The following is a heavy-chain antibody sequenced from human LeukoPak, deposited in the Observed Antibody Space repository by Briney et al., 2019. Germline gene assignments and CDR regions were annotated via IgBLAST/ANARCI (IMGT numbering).Heavy chain of an antibody. CDR2: ICYSGST. J-gene: IGHJ1*01. CDR1: GGSISSSSYY. Sequence: PSETLSLTCTVSGGSISSSSYYWGWISQPPGKGLEWIGSICYSGSTYYNPSLKSRVTISVDTSKNLFSLKLSSVTAADTAVYYCARPGHDDYVWGSYRNEYFQHWGQGTLVTVSS. V-gene: IGHV4-39*01. D-gene: IGHD3-16*02. CDR3: ARPGHDDYVWGSYRNEYFQH.